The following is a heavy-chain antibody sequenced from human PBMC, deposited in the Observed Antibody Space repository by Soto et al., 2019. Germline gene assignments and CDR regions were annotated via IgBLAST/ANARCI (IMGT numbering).Heavy chain of an antibody. Sequence: ASVKVSCKASGGTFSSYAISWVRQAPGQGLEWMGGIIPIFGTANYAQKFQGRVTITADESTSTAYMELSSLRSEDTAVYYCARFYKGYYDSSGYLDYWGQGTLVTVSS. V-gene: IGHV1-69*13. D-gene: IGHD3-22*01. CDR2: IIPIFGTA. CDR3: ARFYKGYYDSSGYLDY. J-gene: IGHJ4*02. CDR1: GGTFSSYA.